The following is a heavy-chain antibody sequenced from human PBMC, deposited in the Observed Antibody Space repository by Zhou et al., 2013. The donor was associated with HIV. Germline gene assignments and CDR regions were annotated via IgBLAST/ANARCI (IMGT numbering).Heavy chain of an antibody. Sequence: QVQLVQSGAEVKKPGSSVKVSCKGFVPHGISWVRQAPGQGLEWMGGIIPIYGTPTYAQNFQGRVALTTDESTRTAYMELSSLRSEDTAVYFCAGVRGIARRGHFDSWGQEPWSPSPQ. J-gene: IGHJ4*01. CDR3: AGVRGIARRGHFDS. D-gene: IGHD6-13*01. CDR2: IIPIYGTP. CDR1: VPHG. V-gene: IGHV1-69*05.